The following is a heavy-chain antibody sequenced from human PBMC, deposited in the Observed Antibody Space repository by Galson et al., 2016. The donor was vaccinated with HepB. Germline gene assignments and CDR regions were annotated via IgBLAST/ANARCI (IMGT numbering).Heavy chain of an antibody. CDR2: IWYDGSNR. D-gene: IGHD6-13*01. V-gene: IGHV3-33*01. CDR3: ARGYSSSWNDAELDY. J-gene: IGHJ4*02. Sequence: SLRLSCAASGFAFSAYGMHWVRQAPGKGLEWVAVIWYDGSNRFYAESLKGRFTISRDSSKNTLYLHMNSLRAEDTAVYYCARGYSSSWNDAELDYWGQGTLVIVSS. CDR1: GFAFSAYG.